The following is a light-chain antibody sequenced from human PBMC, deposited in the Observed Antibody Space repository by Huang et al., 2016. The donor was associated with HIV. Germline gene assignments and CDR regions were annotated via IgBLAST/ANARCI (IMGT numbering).Light chain of an antibody. J-gene: IGKJ1*01. CDR2: AAS. V-gene: IGKV1-27*01. Sequence: DIQMTQSPSSLSASVGDRVTITCRASQGIVNFLAWSQQKPGRAPQLLISAASTLQSGCPSRFNGSGSGTDFTLTINSLQPEDGATYYCQNYNSAPWTFGQGTKVEIK. CDR3: QNYNSAPWT. CDR1: QGIVNF.